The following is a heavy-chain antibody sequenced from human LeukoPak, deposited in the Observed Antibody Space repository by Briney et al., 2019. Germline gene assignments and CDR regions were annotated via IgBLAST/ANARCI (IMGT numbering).Heavy chain of an antibody. CDR1: GFTFSSYA. D-gene: IGHD1-26*01. CDR2: ISGSGGST. Sequence: GGSLRLSCAASGFTFSSYAMSWVRQAPGKGLEWVSAISGSGGSTYYADSVKGRFTISRDNSKNPLYLQMNSLRAEDTAVYYCAKDTASGSYFDYWGQGTLVTVSS. CDR3: AKDTASGSYFDY. J-gene: IGHJ4*02. V-gene: IGHV3-23*01.